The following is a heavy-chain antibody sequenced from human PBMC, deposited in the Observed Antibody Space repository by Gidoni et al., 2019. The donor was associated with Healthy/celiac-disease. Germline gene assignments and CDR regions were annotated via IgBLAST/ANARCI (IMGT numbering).Heavy chain of an antibody. Sequence: EVQLVESGGGLVKPGGSLRLSCAASGFTFSSYDMNWVRQAPGKGLEWVSYISSSGSTIYYADSVKGRFTISRDNAKNSLYLQMNSLRAEDTAVYYCARDFGAGVTDWFDPWGQGTLVTVSS. J-gene: IGHJ5*02. V-gene: IGHV3-48*03. CDR1: GFTFSSYD. CDR2: ISSSGSTI. D-gene: IGHD3-10*01. CDR3: ARDFGAGVTDWFDP.